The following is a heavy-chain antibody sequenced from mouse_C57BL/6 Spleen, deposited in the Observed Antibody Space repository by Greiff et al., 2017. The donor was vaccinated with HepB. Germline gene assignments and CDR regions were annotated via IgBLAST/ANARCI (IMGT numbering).Heavy chain of an antibody. CDR3: ARYGDGFAY. CDR1: GFTFTDYY. J-gene: IGHJ3*01. CDR2: IRNKANGYTT. Sequence: EVMLVESGGGLVQPGGSLSLSCAASGFTFTDYYMSWVRQPPGKALEWLGFIRNKANGYTTEYSASVKGRFTISRDNSQSILYLQMTALRAEDSATYYCARYGDGFAYGGQGTLVTVSA. D-gene: IGHD2-13*01. V-gene: IGHV7-3*01.